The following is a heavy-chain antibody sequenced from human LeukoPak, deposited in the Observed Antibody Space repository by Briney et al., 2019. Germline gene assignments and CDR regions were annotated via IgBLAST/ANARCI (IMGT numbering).Heavy chain of an antibody. Sequence: PGGSLRLSCVAPGFIFRSYGIHWVRQAPGKGLEWVTFIHFDGSNEYYADFVKGRFTISRDNSKNTVYLQMNSLRAEDTAVYYCAKDGIMHSNGPPEFDPWGQGTLVSVS. D-gene: IGHD3-16*01. CDR2: IHFDGSNE. CDR1: GFIFRSYG. CDR3: AKDGIMHSNGPPEFDP. V-gene: IGHV3-30*02. J-gene: IGHJ5*02.